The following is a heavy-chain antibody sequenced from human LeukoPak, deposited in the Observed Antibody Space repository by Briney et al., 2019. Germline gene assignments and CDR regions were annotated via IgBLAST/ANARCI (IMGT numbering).Heavy chain of an antibody. CDR1: GFTFSTYA. CDR3: ARRLVAAATRVFHY. D-gene: IGHD2-15*01. Sequence: GGSLRLSCAASGFTFSTYAMSWVRQAPGKGLEWVSAIGSGGGATYYADSVKGRFTVSRDNSKNTVYLQMNSQRAEDTAVYYCARRLVAAATRVFHYWGQGTLVTVSS. V-gene: IGHV3-23*01. J-gene: IGHJ4*02. CDR2: IGSGGGAT.